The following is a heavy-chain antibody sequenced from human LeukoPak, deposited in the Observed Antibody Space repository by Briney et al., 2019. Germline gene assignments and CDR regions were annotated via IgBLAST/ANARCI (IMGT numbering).Heavy chain of an antibody. CDR2: ISYGGKA. J-gene: IGHJ6*02. CDR1: GDSISSGGYW. Sequence: SETLSLTCAVSGDSISSGGYWWSWIRQHPGKGSEWIGYISYGGKADYNPSLKSRVAISADTPKNQFSLKLSSTTAADTAVYYCARGGGLDVWGQGATVTVSS. D-gene: IGHD3-16*01. CDR3: ARGGGLDV. V-gene: IGHV4-31*11.